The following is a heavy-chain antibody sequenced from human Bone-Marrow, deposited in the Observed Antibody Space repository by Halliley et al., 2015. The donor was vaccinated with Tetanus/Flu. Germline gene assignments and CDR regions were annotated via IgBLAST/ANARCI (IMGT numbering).Heavy chain of an antibody. CDR2: IDYRGSP. CDR3: ARHLVDDAFDI. Sequence: TLSLTCSVSGGSISSYYLSWIRQPPGKGLEWIGYIDYRGSPNYNPPLKSRVSFSVDTAKNQLYLKVSSVTAADTAVYYCARHLVDDAFDIWGQGTRVTVSS. D-gene: IGHD1-26*01. J-gene: IGHJ3*02. CDR1: GGSISSYY. V-gene: IGHV4-59*08.